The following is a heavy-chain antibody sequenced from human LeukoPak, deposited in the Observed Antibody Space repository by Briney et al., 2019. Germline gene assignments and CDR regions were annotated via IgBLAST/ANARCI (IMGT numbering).Heavy chain of an antibody. CDR3: ARDLLDYGSAFDI. J-gene: IGHJ3*02. D-gene: IGHD3-10*01. Sequence: GGSLRLSCAASGFTFSSYWMSWVRQAPGKGLEWVANIKQDGSEKYYVDSVKGRFTISRDNAKNSLYLQMNSVRAEDTAVYYCARDLLDYGSAFDIWGQGTMVTVSS. CDR2: IKQDGSEK. CDR1: GFTFSSYW. V-gene: IGHV3-7*01.